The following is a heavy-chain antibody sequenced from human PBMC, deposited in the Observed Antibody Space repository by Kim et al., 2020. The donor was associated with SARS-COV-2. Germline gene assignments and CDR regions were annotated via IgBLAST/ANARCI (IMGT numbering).Heavy chain of an antibody. V-gene: IGHV4-4*09. D-gene: IGHD3-10*01. J-gene: IGHJ4*02. CDR3: AIIYYYGSGSYPPLDY. Sequence: SLKSRVTISVDTSKNQFSLKLSSVTAADTAVYYCAIIYYYGSGSYPPLDYWGQGTLVTVSS.